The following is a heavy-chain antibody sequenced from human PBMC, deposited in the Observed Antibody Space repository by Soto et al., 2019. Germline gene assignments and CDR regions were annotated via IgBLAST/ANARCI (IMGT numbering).Heavy chain of an antibody. CDR2: TYPGDSDT. CDR3: ARVFIAVAGMRYNWFDP. Sequence: GESLKISCKGSGYSFTSYWIGWVRQMPGKGLEWMGITYPGDSDTRYSPSFQGQVTISADKSISTAYLQWSSLKASDTAMYYCARVFIAVAGMRYNWFDPWGQGTLVTVSS. CDR1: GYSFTSYW. V-gene: IGHV5-51*01. J-gene: IGHJ5*02. D-gene: IGHD6-19*01.